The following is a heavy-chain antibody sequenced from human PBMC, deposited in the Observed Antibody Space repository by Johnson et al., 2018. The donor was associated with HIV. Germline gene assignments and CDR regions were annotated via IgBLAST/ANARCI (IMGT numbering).Heavy chain of an antibody. D-gene: IGHD6-19*01. V-gene: IGHV3-30*02. CDR1: GLDFSNFG. Sequence: QVKLVESGGGVVQPGKSLTLSCVVSGLDFSNFGIHWVRQAPGKGPEWVAFIVYDGSKKYYADSVKGRFTISRDNSKNTLYLEMNSLRAEDTAVYYCAKGSGSGWLRDAFDIWGQGTMVTVSS. CDR2: IVYDGSKK. CDR3: AKGSGSGWLRDAFDI. J-gene: IGHJ3*02.